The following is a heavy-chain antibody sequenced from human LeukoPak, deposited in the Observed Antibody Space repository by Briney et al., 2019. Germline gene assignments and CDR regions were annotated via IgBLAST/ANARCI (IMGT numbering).Heavy chain of an antibody. D-gene: IGHD2-2*01. J-gene: IGHJ4*02. CDR2: IWYDGNNK. V-gene: IGHV3-33*01. CDR1: GFAFSGYG. Sequence: GTSLRLSCAASGFAFSGYGMHWVRQAPGKGLEWVAVIWYDGNNKYYEDSVKGRFTISRDNSKNTLYLQMNSLRAEDTAVYYCARDCRFGSTTCHDYWGQGTLVTVSP. CDR3: ARDCRFGSTTCHDY.